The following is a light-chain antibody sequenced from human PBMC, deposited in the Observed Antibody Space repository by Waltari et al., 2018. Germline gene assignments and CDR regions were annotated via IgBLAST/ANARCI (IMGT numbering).Light chain of an antibody. J-gene: IGLJ3*02. V-gene: IGLV2-14*01. CDR3: NSYTGSNTWV. CDR2: EVI. CDR1: SSAVGGYHF. Sequence: QSALTQPASVSGSPGQSITISCTRTSSAVGGYHFLSWYQQPPGKAPKLMIYEVINRPSGISNRFSGSKSGNTASLTISGLLAEDEADYYCNSYTGSNTWVFGGGTKLTVL.